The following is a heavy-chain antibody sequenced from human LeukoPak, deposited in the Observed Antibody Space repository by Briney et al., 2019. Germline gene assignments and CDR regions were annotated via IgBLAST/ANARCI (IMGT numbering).Heavy chain of an antibody. Sequence: PSETLSLTCTVSGGSISSYYWSWIRQPPGKGLEWIGYIYYSGGTNYNPSLKSRVTISVDTSKNQFSLKLSSVTAADTAVYYCARARGVRRNYYYYYMDVWGKGTTVTVSS. D-gene: IGHD3-10*01. CDR3: ARARGVRRNYYYYYMDV. V-gene: IGHV4-59*01. CDR2: IYYSGGT. J-gene: IGHJ6*03. CDR1: GGSISSYY.